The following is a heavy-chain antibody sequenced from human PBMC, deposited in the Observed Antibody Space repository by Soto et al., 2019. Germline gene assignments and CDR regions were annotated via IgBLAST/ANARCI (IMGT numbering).Heavy chain of an antibody. CDR3: ARATSTAYCSGGSCYADNWFDP. CDR1: GYTFSSYD. Sequence: GASVKVSCKASGYTFSSYDINWVRQATGQGLEWMGWMNPNSGNTGYAQKFQGRVTMTRDTSISTAYMELSRLRSDDTAVYYCARATSTAYCSGGSCYADNWFDPWGQGTLVTVSS. D-gene: IGHD2-15*01. V-gene: IGHV1-8*01. J-gene: IGHJ5*02. CDR2: MNPNSGNT.